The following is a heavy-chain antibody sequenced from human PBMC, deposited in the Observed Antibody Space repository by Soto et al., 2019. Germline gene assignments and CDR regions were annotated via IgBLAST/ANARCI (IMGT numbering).Heavy chain of an antibody. Sequence: EVQLVESGGGLVQPGGSLRLSCAASGFTFSNFAMHWVRQPPGEGLEYVSSITRDGGSTQYADSVRARFTISRDNSKNTLYLQMGSLRAEDTAVYYCARGSEVWFEEFWHWGQGTLVIVSS. V-gene: IGHV3-64*07. CDR2: ITRDGGST. CDR1: GFTFSNFA. CDR3: ARGSEVWFEEFWH. D-gene: IGHD3-10*01. J-gene: IGHJ4*02.